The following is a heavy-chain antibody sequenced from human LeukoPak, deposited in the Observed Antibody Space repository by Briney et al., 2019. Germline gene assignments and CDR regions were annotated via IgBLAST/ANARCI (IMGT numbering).Heavy chain of an antibody. D-gene: IGHD3-10*01. CDR2: IYPDDSEI. CDR3: ARQYNYYGAGASYFDS. Sequence: GESLKISCQGFGYSFRDYWIGWVRQMPGKGLEWMGIIYPDDSEIRYSPSFQGQVTISADKSIRTAYLQWSTLKASDTATYYCARQYNYYGAGASYFDSWGQGTLVIVSS. CDR1: GYSFRDYW. V-gene: IGHV5-51*01. J-gene: IGHJ4*02.